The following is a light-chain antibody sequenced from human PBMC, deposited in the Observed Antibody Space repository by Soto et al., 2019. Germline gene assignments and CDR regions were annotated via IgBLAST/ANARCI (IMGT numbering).Light chain of an antibody. CDR1: QSVSSD. V-gene: IGKV3-11*01. CDR2: DAS. Sequence: IVLTQSPATLSLSPGVRATLSCRASQSVSSDLAWYQQKPGQAPRLLIYDASNRATGNPARFSGSGSGTDFTLTISSLEPVDFAVDNCQQSSNWYTFGQGTKLEIK. CDR3: QQSSNWYT. J-gene: IGKJ2*01.